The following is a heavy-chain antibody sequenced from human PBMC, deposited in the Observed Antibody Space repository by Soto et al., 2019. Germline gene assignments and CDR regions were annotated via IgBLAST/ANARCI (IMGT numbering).Heavy chain of an antibody. CDR1: GYTLTSYG. CDR2: ISAYNGNT. D-gene: IGHD5-12*01. J-gene: IGHJ6*02. Sequence: GASVKVSCKASGYTLTSYGISWVRQAPGQGLEWMGWISAYNGNTNYAQKLQGRVTMTTDTSTSTAYMELRSLRSDDTAVYYCARDRGYDLDYYYGMDVWGQGTTVTVSS. CDR3: ARDRGYDLDYYYGMDV. V-gene: IGHV1-18*01.